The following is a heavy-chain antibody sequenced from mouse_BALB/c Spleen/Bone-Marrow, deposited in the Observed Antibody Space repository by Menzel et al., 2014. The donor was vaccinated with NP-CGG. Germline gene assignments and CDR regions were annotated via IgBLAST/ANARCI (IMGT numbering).Heavy chain of an antibody. J-gene: IGHJ4*01. CDR3: ARXGXYDAMDY. Sequence: VQLQESGAELVKPGASVKLPCKASGYTFTSYWMHWVKQRPGQGLEWIGEINPSNGRTNYNETFKSKATLTVDKSSTTAYMQLSSLTSDDSXXXXXARXGXYDAMDYWGQGTSVTVSS. CDR1: GYTFTSYW. CDR2: INPSNGRT. V-gene: IGHV1S81*02.